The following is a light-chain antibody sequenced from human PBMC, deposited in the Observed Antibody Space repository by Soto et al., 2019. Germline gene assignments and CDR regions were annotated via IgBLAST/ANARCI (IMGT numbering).Light chain of an antibody. CDR1: QSIRHF. V-gene: IGKV3-11*01. J-gene: IGKJ1*01. CDR2: DAS. Sequence: EIVLTQSPATLSLSPGERATLSCRASQSIRHFLGWYQQKPGQAPRLLIYDASNRATGIPPRFSGSGSGTDFTLTISSLEPEDFAVYFCQQSDNWPWTFGQGTKVEI. CDR3: QQSDNWPWT.